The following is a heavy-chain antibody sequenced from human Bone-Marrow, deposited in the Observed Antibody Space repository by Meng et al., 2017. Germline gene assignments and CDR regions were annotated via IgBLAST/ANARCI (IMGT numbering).Heavy chain of an antibody. Sequence: DVQLVESGGGVVQPGGSLRLSCSASGFTVTNNNMSWVRQAPGRGLEWVAYIDSGGNTFYADSVKGRFIISRDNSKNTLSLQMNSLRAEDTAVYYCARSFIAAAGGGYWGQGTLVTVSS. V-gene: IGHV3-66*01. J-gene: IGHJ4*02. CDR1: GFTVTNNN. CDR3: ARSFIAAAGGGY. CDR2: IDSGGNT. D-gene: IGHD6-13*01.